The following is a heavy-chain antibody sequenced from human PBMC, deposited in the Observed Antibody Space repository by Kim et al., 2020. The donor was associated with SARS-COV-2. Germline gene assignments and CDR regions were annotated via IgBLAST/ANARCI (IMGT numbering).Heavy chain of an antibody. V-gene: IGHV4-59*01. CDR3: ARVGGSYEFDP. J-gene: IGHJ5*02. D-gene: IGHD1-26*01. Sequence: SETLSLTCTVSGGSISSYYWSWIRQPPGKGLEWIGYIYYSGSTNYNPSLKSRVTISVDTSKNQFSLKLSSVTAADTVVYYCARVGGSYEFDPWGQGTLVT. CDR1: GGSISSYY. CDR2: IYYSGST.